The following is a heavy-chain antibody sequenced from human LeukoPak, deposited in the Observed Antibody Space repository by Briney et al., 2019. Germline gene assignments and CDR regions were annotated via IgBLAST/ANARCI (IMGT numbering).Heavy chain of an antibody. V-gene: IGHV5-51*01. CDR3: ARRGYCSGGSCSRFDP. D-gene: IGHD2-15*01. CDR1: GYSFTSYW. J-gene: IGHJ5*02. CDR2: IYPGDSDT. Sequence: ESLKISRKGSGYSFTSYWIGWVRQLPGKRLEWMWIIYPGDSDTRYSPSFQCQVTISADKSISTAYLQCSRLQASDTAMYYCARRGYCSGGSCSRFDPWGQGTLVTVSS.